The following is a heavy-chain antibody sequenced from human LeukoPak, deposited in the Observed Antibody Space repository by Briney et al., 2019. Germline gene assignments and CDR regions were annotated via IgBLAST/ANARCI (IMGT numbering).Heavy chain of an antibody. CDR1: GGSISRHY. CDR3: ARDSSSSGYYYYFDY. CDR2: IYYSGST. Sequence: SETLSLTCTVSGGSISRHYWSWIWQPPGKGLEWIEYIYYSGSTNYNPSLKSRVTISVDTSKNQFSLKLSSVTAADTAVYYCARDSSSSGYYYYFDYWGQGTLVTVSS. D-gene: IGHD3-22*01. J-gene: IGHJ4*02. V-gene: IGHV4-59*11.